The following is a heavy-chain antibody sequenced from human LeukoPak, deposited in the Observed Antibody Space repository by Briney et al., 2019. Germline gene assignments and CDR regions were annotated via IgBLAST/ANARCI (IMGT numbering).Heavy chain of an antibody. V-gene: IGHV1-46*01. CDR3: ASMVRGVIEPSYYYYMDV. D-gene: IGHD3-10*01. Sequence: ASVKVSRKASGYTFTSYYMHWVRQAPGQGLEWMGIINPSGGSTSYAQKFQGRVTMTRDMSTSTVDMELSSLRSEDTAVYYCASMVRGVIEPSYYYYMDVWGKGTTVTVSS. CDR1: GYTFTSYY. CDR2: INPSGGST. J-gene: IGHJ6*03.